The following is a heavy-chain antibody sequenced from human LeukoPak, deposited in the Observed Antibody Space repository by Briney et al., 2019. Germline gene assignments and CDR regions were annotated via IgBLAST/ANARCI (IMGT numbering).Heavy chain of an antibody. CDR1: GGSISSYY. CDR2: INHSGST. J-gene: IGHJ3*02. Sequence: SETLSLTCTVSGGSISSYYWSWIRQPPGKGLEWIGEINHSGSTNYNPSLKSRVTISVDTSKNQFSLKLSSVTAADTAVYYCARQIGSHIVVVTATAHDAFDIWGQGTMVTVSS. D-gene: IGHD2-21*02. CDR3: ARQIGSHIVVVTATAHDAFDI. V-gene: IGHV4-34*01.